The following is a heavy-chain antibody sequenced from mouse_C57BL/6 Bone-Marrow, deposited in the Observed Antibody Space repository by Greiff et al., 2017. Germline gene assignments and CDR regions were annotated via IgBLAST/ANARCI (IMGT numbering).Heavy chain of an antibody. CDR1: GYTFTSYW. CDR3: SREGVLRKNLNY. J-gene: IGHJ2*01. CDR2: IHPNSGST. Sequence: VQLQQSGAELVKPGASVKLSCKASGYTFTSYWMHWVKQRPGQGLEWIGMIHPNSGSTNYNEKFKSKATLTVDKSSSTAYMQLSSLTSEDSAVYYCSREGVLRKNLNYWGQGTTLTVSS. D-gene: IGHD1-1*01. V-gene: IGHV1-64*01.